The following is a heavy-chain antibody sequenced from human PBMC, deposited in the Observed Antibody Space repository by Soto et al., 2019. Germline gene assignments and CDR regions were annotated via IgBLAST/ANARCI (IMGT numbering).Heavy chain of an antibody. CDR1: GGSISSSSYY. Sequence: QLQLQESGPGLVKPSETLSLTCAVSGGSISSSSYYWGWIRQPPGKGLEWIGSIYYSGSTYSTLSIRSRVAISVDTSKNQFSLKLNSVTAADTAVYYCARRTVNIRTFYSGLKTHCFDYWGQGTLVTVSS. CDR2: IYYSGST. J-gene: IGHJ4*02. V-gene: IGHV4-39*01. CDR3: ARRTVNIRTFYSGLKTHCFDY. D-gene: IGHD6-19*01.